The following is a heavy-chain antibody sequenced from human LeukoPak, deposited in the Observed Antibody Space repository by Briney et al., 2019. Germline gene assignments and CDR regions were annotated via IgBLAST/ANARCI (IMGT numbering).Heavy chain of an antibody. V-gene: IGHV3-49*04. CDR1: GFTFSSYA. CDR2: IRSKAYGGTT. J-gene: IGHJ4*02. Sequence: GESLRLSCAASGFTFSSYAMSWVRQAPGRGLEWVGFIRSKAYGGTTEYAASVKGRFTISRDDSKSIAYLQMNSLKTEDTAVYYCTRGDTAMVTNDYWGQGTLVTVSS. D-gene: IGHD5-18*01. CDR3: TRGDTAMVTNDY.